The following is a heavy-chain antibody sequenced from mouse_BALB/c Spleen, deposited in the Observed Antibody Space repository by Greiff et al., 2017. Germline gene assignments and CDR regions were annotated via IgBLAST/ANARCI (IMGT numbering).Heavy chain of an antibody. CDR2: IYPGGGYT. Sequence: QVQLQQSGAELVRPGTSVKISCKASGYTFTNYWLGWVKQRPGHGLEWIGDIYPGGGYTNYNEKFKGKATLTADTSSSTAYMQLSSLTSEDSAVYFCATKLTGRYCDYWGQGTTLTVSS. J-gene: IGHJ2*01. V-gene: IGHV1-63*02. D-gene: IGHD4-1*01. CDR1: GYTFTNYW. CDR3: ATKLTGRYCDY.